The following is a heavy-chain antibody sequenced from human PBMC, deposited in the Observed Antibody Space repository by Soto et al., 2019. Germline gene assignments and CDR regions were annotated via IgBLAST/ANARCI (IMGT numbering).Heavy chain of an antibody. CDR1: GYGFTTYG. V-gene: IGHV1-18*01. CDR2: ISAHNGNT. Sequence: QVHLVQSGAEVKKPGASVKVSCKGSGYGFTTYGITWVRQAPGQGLEWMAWISAHNGNTNYAQKLQGRVTVTRDTSTSTAYMELRSLRSGDTAVYYCARGGYGDYWGQGARVTVSS. D-gene: IGHD1-1*01. J-gene: IGHJ4*02. CDR3: ARGGYGDY.